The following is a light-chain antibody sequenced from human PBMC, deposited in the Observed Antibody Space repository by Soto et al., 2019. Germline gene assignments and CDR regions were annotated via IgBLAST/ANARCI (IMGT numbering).Light chain of an antibody. J-gene: IGLJ1*01. CDR3: SSYTSSSTPYV. CDR1: SSDVGGYNY. Sequence: QSVLTQPASVSGSPGQSMTISCTGTSSDVGGYNYVSWYQQHPGKAPKLMIYEVSNRPSGVSNRFSGSKSGNTASLTISGLQAEDEADYYCSSYTSSSTPYVFGTGTKLTVL. CDR2: EVS. V-gene: IGLV2-14*01.